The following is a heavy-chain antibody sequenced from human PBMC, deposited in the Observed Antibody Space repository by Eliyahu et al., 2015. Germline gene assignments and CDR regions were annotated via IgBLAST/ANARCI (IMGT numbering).Heavy chain of an antibody. CDR3: TSPLAGYYDKTH. CDR1: GFTFSDYE. V-gene: IGHV3-48*03. D-gene: IGHD3-22*01. J-gene: IGHJ4*02. Sequence: DVKLVESGGGLVQPGGSLRLSCVTSGFTFSDYEMNWVRQAPGKGLEWISYITSSGITKYYAESVRGRFTISRDNAKKSLFLQMNSLRVEDTAVYYCTSPLAGYYDKTHLGKGTLVTVSS. CDR2: ITSSGITK.